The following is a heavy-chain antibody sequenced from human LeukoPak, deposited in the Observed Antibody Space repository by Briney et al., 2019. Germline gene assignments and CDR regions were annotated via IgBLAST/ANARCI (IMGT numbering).Heavy chain of an antibody. V-gene: IGHV3-7*01. CDR1: GFTFSNYW. D-gene: IGHD2-2*01. Sequence: GGSLRLSCAASGFTFSNYWMSWVRQAPGKGLEWVANIKQDRSEKYYVDSVKGRFTISRDNAMNSLYLQMNSLRAEDTALYYCAKVGSTSWYLDYWGQGILVTVSS. J-gene: IGHJ4*02. CDR3: AKVGSTSWYLDY. CDR2: IKQDRSEK.